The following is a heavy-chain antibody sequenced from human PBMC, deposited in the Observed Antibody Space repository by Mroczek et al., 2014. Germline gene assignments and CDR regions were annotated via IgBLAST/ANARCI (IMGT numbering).Heavy chain of an antibody. CDR2: MNPNSGNT. CDR3: ARGGILGVVVPSCLVFRDSDYMDV. J-gene: IGHJ6*03. D-gene: IGHD2-2*01. V-gene: IGHV1-8*01. Sequence: QVQLVESGAEVKKPGASVKVSCKASGYTFTSYDINWVRQATGQGLEWMGWMNPNSGNTGYAQKFQGRVTMTRNTSISTAYMELSSLRSEDTAVYYCARGGILGVVVPSCLVFRDSDYMDVVGQRDPRSTVSS. CDR1: GYTFTSYD.